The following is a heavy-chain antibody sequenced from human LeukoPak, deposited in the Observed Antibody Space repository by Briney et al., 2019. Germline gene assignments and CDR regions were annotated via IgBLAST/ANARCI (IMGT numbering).Heavy chain of an antibody. V-gene: IGHV4-38-2*01. CDR1: DYSISSGYY. J-gene: IGHJ4*02. CDR3: ARGGYQFDY. Sequence: SETLSLTCAVSDYSISSGYYWGWIRQPPGKGLEWIGSIYHSGSTYYNPSLKSRVTISVDTSKNQFSLKLSSVTAADTAVYYCARGGYQFDYWGQGTLVTVSS. D-gene: IGHD3-16*01. CDR2: IYHSGST.